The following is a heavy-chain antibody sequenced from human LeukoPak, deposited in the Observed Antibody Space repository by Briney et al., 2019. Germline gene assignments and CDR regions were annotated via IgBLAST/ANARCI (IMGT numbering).Heavy chain of an antibody. Sequence: GGSLRLSCAASGFTFSSYSVNWVRQAPGKGLEWVSSISSSSSYIYYADSVKGRFTISRDNAKNSLYLQMNSLRAEDTAVYYCARVPHDFWSGYPVDYWGQGTLVTVSS. D-gene: IGHD3-3*01. CDR2: ISSSSSYI. J-gene: IGHJ4*02. V-gene: IGHV3-21*01. CDR1: GFTFSSYS. CDR3: ARVPHDFWSGYPVDY.